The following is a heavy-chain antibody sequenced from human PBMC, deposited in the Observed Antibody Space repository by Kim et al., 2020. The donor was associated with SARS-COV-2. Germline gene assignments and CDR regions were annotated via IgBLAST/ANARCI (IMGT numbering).Heavy chain of an antibody. J-gene: IGHJ4*02. CDR2: ISSTSSYI. D-gene: IGHD4-17*01. CDR3: ARDVSFDYGGDFTDIPA. Sequence: GGSLRLSCAASGFMFSSYSMNWVRQAPGKGLEWVSSISSTSSYIYYIDSVKGRFTISRDNAKNSLYLQMNSLTAEDTAVYYCARDVSFDYGGDFTDIPAGGQGTLVTVSS. CDR1: GFMFSSYS. V-gene: IGHV3-21*01.